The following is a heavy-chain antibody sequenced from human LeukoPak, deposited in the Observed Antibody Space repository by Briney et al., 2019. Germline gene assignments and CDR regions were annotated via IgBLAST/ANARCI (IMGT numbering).Heavy chain of an antibody. Sequence: ASVNVSCEASRYTFATYDINWVRQATGQGIEWMGWMNPKSGNTGYAQKFQGRVAMTRDTSISTAYMELSSLISDDTAMYYCARTAGDFDYWGQGTLVTVSS. CDR1: RYTFATYD. V-gene: IGHV1-8*01. J-gene: IGHJ4*02. D-gene: IGHD3-16*01. CDR3: ARTAGDFDY. CDR2: MNPKSGNT.